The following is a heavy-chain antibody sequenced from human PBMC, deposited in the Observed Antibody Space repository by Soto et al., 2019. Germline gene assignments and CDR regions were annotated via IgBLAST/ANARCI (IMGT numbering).Heavy chain of an antibody. CDR2: ISYDGSNK. CDR1: GFTFSNNA. D-gene: IGHD1-1*01. J-gene: IGHJ6*02. V-gene: IGHV3-30*09. Sequence: QVQLVESGGGVVQPGRSLRLSCAASGFTFSNNAMDWVRQAPGKGLEWVAVISYDGSNKYIAESVKGRFDISRDKSKNTLFLQMNSLRAEDTAVYYCAIGTTTSAFSAVDVWCQGTTVTVSS. CDR3: AIGTTTSAFSAVDV.